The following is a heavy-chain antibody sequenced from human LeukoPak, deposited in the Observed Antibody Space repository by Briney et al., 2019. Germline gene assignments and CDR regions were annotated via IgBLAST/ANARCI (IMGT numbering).Heavy chain of an antibody. Sequence: GGPLRLSCAASGFTFSSYSMNWVRQAPGKGLEWVSSISSSSSYIYYADSVKGRFTISRDNAKNSLYLQMNSLRAEDTAVYYCARNPLTGYFFFDYWGQGTLVTVSS. V-gene: IGHV3-21*01. CDR2: ISSSSSYI. CDR1: GFTFSSYS. CDR3: ARNPLTGYFFFDY. J-gene: IGHJ4*02. D-gene: IGHD3-9*01.